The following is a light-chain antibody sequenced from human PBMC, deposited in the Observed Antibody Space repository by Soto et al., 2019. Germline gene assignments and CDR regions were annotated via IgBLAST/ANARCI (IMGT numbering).Light chain of an antibody. J-gene: IGKJ1*01. Sequence: TITCRASQSVSSFLAWYQQKPGKAPKVLIYDASTLENGVPSRFSGSGSGTEFTLTISSLQPDDFATYYCQQYNSYSGTFGQGTKVDIK. CDR3: QQYNSYSGT. V-gene: IGKV1-5*01. CDR1: QSVSSF. CDR2: DAS.